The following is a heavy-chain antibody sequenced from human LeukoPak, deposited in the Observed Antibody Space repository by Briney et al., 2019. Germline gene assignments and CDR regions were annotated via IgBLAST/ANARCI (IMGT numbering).Heavy chain of an antibody. CDR1: GGSISSYY. D-gene: IGHD6-13*01. J-gene: IGHJ5*02. Sequence: SETLSLTCTVSGGSISSYYWSWIRQPPGKGLEWIGYIYYSGSTNYNPSLKSRVTISVDTSKNQFSLKLSSVTAADTAVYYCAAHSSSWALWFDPWGQGTLVTVSS. CDR3: AAHSSSWALWFDP. CDR2: IYYSGST. V-gene: IGHV4-59*01.